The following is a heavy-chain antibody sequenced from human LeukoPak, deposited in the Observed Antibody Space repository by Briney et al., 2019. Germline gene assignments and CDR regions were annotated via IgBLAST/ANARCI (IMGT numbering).Heavy chain of an antibody. CDR1: GYSFTTYW. V-gene: IGHV5-51*01. CDR2: VYPGDSDT. D-gene: IGHD1-1*01. J-gene: IGHJ6*02. CDR3: ARAPYRGGTGMDL. Sequence: GESLQISCKVSGYSFTTYWIAWVRLMPGKGLEWMGNVYPGDSDTRYSPPFQGHVTISADKSTSTAHLQWSTLEASDTARYFCARAPYRGGTGMDLWGQGTTVTVSS.